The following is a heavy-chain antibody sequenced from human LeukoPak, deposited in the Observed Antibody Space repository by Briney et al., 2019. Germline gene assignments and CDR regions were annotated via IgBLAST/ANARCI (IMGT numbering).Heavy chain of an antibody. J-gene: IGHJ4*02. D-gene: IGHD5-12*01. V-gene: IGHV3-11*01. CDR3: ARDSAGGYDEDYFDY. CDR2: ISSSGGTI. Sequence: GGSLRLSCAASGFTFSDYYMSWIRQAPGKGLEWVSYISSSGGTIYYADSVKGRFTISRDNARNSLYLQMNSLRAEDTAVYYCARDSAGGYDEDYFDYWGQGTLVTVSS. CDR1: GFTFSDYY.